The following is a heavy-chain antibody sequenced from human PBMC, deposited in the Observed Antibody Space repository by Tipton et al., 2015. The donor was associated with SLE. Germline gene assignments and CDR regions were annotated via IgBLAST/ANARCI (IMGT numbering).Heavy chain of an antibody. D-gene: IGHD1-26*01. CDR2: IDYTRGM. V-gene: IGHV4-59*01. CDR3: AREGGSYTAFDY. J-gene: IGHJ4*02. Sequence: GLVKPSETLSLTCTVSGGSIRSYYWSWIRQPPGKRLEWIGYIDYTRGMKYHPSLESRVTISVDTSKNQFSLKLSSVTAADTAVYYCAREGGSYTAFDYWGQGTLVTVSS. CDR1: GGSIRSYY.